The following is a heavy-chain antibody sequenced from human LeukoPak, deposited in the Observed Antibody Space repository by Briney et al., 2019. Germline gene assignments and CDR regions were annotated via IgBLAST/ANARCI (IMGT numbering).Heavy chain of an antibody. D-gene: IGHD2-2*01. CDR2: ISAYNGNT. J-gene: IGHJ4*02. CDR1: GYIFTIYG. V-gene: IGHV1-18*01. CDR3: ARDGFVYCSSTSCSILDY. Sequence: GASVKVSCKASGYIFTIYGISWVRQAPGQGLEWMGWISAYNGNTNYAQKLQGRVTMTTDTSTSTAYMELRSLRSDDTAVYYCARDGFVYCSSTSCSILDYWGQGNLVTVSS.